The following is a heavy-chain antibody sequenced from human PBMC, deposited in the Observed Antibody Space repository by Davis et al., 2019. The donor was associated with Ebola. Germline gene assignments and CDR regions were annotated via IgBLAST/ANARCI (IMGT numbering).Heavy chain of an antibody. CDR1: GGAINTIASY. CDR2: VYYSGCT. J-gene: IGHJ4*02. V-gene: IGHV4-39*01. CDR3: ASQGGAVAGEFGY. D-gene: IGHD6-19*01. Sequence: MPSETLSLTCTVSGGAINTIASYWGCNRQPPGQGLAWIGRVYYSGCTYYTPSLKRRLTISVYTSKNQFSMKLTSATASDTAVYYWASQGGAVAGEFGYWGQGTLITVS.